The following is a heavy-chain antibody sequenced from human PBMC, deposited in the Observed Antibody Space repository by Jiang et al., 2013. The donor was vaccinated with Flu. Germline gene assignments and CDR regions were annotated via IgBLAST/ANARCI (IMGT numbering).Heavy chain of an antibody. D-gene: IGHD3-9*01. CDR1: GFTFSSYG. CDR2: ISYDGSNK. V-gene: IGHV3-30*18. J-gene: IGHJ4*02. Sequence: VQLVESGGGVVQPGRSLRLSCAASGFTFSSYGMHWVRQAPGKGLEWVAVISYDGSNKYYADSVKGRFTISRDNSKNTLYLQMNSLRAEDTAVYYCAKDRYYDILTGPDYWGQGTLVTVSS. CDR3: AKDRYYDILTGPDY.